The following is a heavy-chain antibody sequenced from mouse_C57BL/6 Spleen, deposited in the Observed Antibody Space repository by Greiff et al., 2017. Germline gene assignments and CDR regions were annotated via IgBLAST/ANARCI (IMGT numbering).Heavy chain of an antibody. V-gene: IGHV1-69*01. CDR3: ARGGTDYAMDY. D-gene: IGHD3-3*01. CDR2: IDPSDSYT. Sequence: VQLQQPGAELVMPGASVKLSCKASGYTFTSYWMHWVKQRPGQGLEWIGEIDPSDSYTNYNQKFKGKSTLTVAKSSSTAYMQLSSLTSEDSAVYYCARGGTDYAMDYWGQGTSVTVSS. CDR1: GYTFTSYW. J-gene: IGHJ4*01.